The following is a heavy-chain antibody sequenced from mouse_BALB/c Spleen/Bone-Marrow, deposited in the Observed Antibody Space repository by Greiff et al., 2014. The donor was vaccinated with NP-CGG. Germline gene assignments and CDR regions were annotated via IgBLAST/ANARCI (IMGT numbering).Heavy chain of an antibody. V-gene: IGHV1S34*01. CDR1: GYSFTGYY. CDR2: ISCYNGAT. Sequence: LVKTGASVKISCKASGYSFTGYYMHWVKQSHGKSLEWIGYISCYNGATSYNQKFKGKATFTVDTSSSTAYMQFNSLTSEDSAFYYCARSFGAYGYDVGYYFDYWGQGTTLTVSS. CDR3: ARSFGAYGYDVGYYFDY. D-gene: IGHD2-2*01. J-gene: IGHJ2*01.